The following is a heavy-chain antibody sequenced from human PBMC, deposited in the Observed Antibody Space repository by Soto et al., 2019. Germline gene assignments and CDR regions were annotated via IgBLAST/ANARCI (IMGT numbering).Heavy chain of an antibody. CDR1: GFTFSSYW. CDR2: IKQDGSEK. V-gene: IGHV3-7*03. J-gene: IGHJ3*02. D-gene: IGHD3-22*01. Sequence: GGSLRLSCAASGFTFSSYWMSWFRQAPGKGLEWVANIKQDGSEKYYVDSVKGRFTISRDNAKNSLYLQMNSLRAEDTAVYYCARVRPGDSSGYYYAFDIWGQGTMVTVSS. CDR3: ARVRPGDSSGYYYAFDI.